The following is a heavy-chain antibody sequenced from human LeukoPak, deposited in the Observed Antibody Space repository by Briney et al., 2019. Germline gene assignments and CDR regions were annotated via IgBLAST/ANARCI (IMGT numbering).Heavy chain of an antibody. Sequence: PSETLSLTCTVSGGSISSSSYYWGWIRQPPGKGLEWIGSIYYSGSTYYNPSLKSRVTISVDTSKNQFSLKLSSVTAADTAVYYCARGSGRGWLRNYYFDYWGQGTLVTVSS. CDR2: IYYSGST. CDR1: GGSISSSSYY. J-gene: IGHJ4*02. D-gene: IGHD5-12*01. CDR3: ARGSGRGWLRNYYFDY. V-gene: IGHV4-39*07.